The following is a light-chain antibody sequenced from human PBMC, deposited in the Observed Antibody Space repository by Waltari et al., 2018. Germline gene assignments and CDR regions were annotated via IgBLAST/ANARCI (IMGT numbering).Light chain of an antibody. Sequence: QSVLTQPPSASWTPGQSVTISCSGSIPNIGTNTVNRYQQLPGTAPKLLICSNKQRPSGVPDRFSGSKSGTSASLAISGLQSEDEADYYCAAWDDSRNGPVFGGGTELTVL. J-gene: IGLJ3*02. V-gene: IGLV1-44*01. CDR1: IPNIGTNT. CDR2: SNK. CDR3: AAWDDSRNGPV.